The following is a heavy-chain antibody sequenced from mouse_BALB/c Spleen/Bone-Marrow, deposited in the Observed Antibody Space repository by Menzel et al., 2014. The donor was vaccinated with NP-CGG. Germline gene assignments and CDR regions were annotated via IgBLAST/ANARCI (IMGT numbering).Heavy chain of an antibody. V-gene: IGHV1-20*02. CDR1: GYSFTGYF. CDR2: INPYNGDT. J-gene: IGHJ1*01. Sequence: EVQLQQFGPELVKPGASVKISCKASGYSFTGYFMNWVMQSRGKSLEWIGRINPYNGDTFYNQKFKGKATLTVDKSSSTAHMELRSLASEDSAVYYCTRVTTDWYFDVWGAGTTVTVSS. CDR3: TRVTTDWYFDV. D-gene: IGHD1-1*01.